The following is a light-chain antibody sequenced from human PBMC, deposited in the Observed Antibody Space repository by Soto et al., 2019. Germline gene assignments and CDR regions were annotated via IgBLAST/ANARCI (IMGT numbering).Light chain of an antibody. Sequence: DIQMTQSPSSRSASVGDRVTITCRASQDISNYLAWYQQKPGKVPKLLIYAASTLQTGVQSRFSGSGSGTVFTLTINSLQPEDVATYYCQNYKSAPNTFGRGTRLEIK. V-gene: IGKV1-27*01. J-gene: IGKJ2*01. CDR2: AAS. CDR3: QNYKSAPNT. CDR1: QDISNY.